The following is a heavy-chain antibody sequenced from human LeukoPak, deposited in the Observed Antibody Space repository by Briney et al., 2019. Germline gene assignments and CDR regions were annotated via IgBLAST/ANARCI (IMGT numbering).Heavy chain of an antibody. CDR3: AKMLYDSSGYYHEWFDP. J-gene: IGHJ5*02. D-gene: IGHD3-22*01. V-gene: IGHV3-74*01. CDR2: IHSDGSST. Sequence: GGSLRLSCAASGFTFSSYWMHWVRQAPGKGLVWVSRIHSDGSSTSYADSVRGRFTISRDDAKSTLYLQMNSLRAEDTAVYYCAKMLYDSSGYYHEWFDPWGQGTLVTVSS. CDR1: GFTFSSYW.